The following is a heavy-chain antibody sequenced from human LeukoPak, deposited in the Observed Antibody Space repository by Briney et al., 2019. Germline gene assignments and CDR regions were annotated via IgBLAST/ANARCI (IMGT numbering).Heavy chain of an antibody. Sequence: GASVKVPCKASGYTFTSYDINWVRQAPGQGLEWMGWMKLNSGNTGYAQKFQGRVTMTRNTSISTAYMELSSLRSEDTAVYYCARPQLYDYVWGSYRSSFAFDIWGQGTMVTVSS. CDR1: GYTFTSYD. CDR2: MKLNSGNT. V-gene: IGHV1-8*01. D-gene: IGHD3-16*02. J-gene: IGHJ3*02. CDR3: ARPQLYDYVWGSYRSSFAFDI.